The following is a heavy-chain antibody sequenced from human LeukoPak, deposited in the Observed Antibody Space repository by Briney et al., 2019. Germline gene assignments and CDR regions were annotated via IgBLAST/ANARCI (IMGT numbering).Heavy chain of an antibody. CDR1: GYTFTSYA. CDR2: INAGNGNT. V-gene: IGHV1-3*01. Sequence: ASVKVSCKASGYTFTSYAMQWVRQAPGQRLEWMGWINAGNGNTKYSQKFQGRVTITRDTSASTAYMELSSLRSEDTAVYYCARPHNSGWEFDPWGQGTLVTVSS. CDR3: ARPHNSGWEFDP. J-gene: IGHJ5*02. D-gene: IGHD5-12*01.